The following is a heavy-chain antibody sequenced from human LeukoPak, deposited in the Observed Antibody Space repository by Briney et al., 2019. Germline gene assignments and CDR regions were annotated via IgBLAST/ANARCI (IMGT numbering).Heavy chain of an antibody. V-gene: IGHV5-51*01. CDR3: ARHPHVLRFLEGVWFYP. D-gene: IGHD3-3*01. Sequence: GESLKISCKGSGYSFTSYWIGWVRQMPGKGLEWMGIIYPGDSDTRYSPSFQGQVTISADKSISAAYLQWSSLKASDTAMYCCARHPHVLRFLEGVWFYPWGQGTLVTVSS. J-gene: IGHJ5*01. CDR1: GYSFTSYW. CDR2: IYPGDSDT.